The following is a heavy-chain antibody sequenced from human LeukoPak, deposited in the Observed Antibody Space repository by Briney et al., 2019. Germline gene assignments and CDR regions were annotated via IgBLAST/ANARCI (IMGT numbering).Heavy chain of an antibody. V-gene: IGHV3-23*01. CDR2: ISGSGGRA. J-gene: IGHJ4*02. CDR1: AFTFSSNS. CDR3: AKFPYYYVWGSYLTFDY. Sequence: PGRSLRLSCAASAFTFSSNSMSWVRQAPGNVLEWVSAISGSGGRAYYANSVKGRFTISRDTSKNTLYLQMNSLITKDTGVNYCAKFPYYYVWGSYLTFDYWGQGTLVAVSS. D-gene: IGHD3-16*02.